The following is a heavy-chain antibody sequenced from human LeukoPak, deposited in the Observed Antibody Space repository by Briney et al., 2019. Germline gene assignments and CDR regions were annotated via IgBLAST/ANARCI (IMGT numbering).Heavy chain of an antibody. CDR2: IYYSGST. J-gene: IGHJ5*02. CDR1: GGSISSGGYY. CDR3: ARESRDNRFDP. Sequence: PSETLSLTCTVSGGSISSGGYYWSWIRQHPGKGLEWIGYIYYSGSTYYNPSLKSRATISVDTSKNQFSLKLSSVTAADTAVYYCARESRDNRFDPWGQGTLVTVSS. V-gene: IGHV4-31*03.